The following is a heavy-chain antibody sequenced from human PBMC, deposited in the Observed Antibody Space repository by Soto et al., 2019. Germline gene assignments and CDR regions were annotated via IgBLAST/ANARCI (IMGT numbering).Heavy chain of an antibody. CDR2: IYPGDSDT. CDR1: GYSFTSYW. Sequence: GESLKISCKGSGYSFTSYWIGWVRQMPGKGLEWMGIIYPGDSDTRYSPSFQGQVTISADKSISTAYLQWSSLKASDTAMYYCARHVVLYCSGGSCYSGLNYYYYGMDVGGQGTTVTVSS. D-gene: IGHD2-15*01. CDR3: ARHVVLYCSGGSCYSGLNYYYYGMDV. V-gene: IGHV5-51*01. J-gene: IGHJ6*02.